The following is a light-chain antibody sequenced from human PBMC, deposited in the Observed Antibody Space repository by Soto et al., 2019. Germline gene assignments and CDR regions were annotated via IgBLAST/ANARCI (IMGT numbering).Light chain of an antibody. CDR2: SNN. J-gene: IGLJ3*02. CDR1: NSNIGSNT. V-gene: IGLV1-44*01. CDR3: AAWDDSLNGWV. Sequence: QPVLTQPPSASGTPGQRVTISCSGSNSNIGSNTVNWYQQLPGTAPKLLISSNNQRPSGVPDRFSGSKSGTSASLAISGLQSEDEADYYCAAWDDSLNGWVFGGGTKLTVL.